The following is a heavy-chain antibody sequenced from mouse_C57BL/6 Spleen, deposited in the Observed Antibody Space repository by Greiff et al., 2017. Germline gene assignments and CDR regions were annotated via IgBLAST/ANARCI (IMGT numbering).Heavy chain of an antibody. J-gene: IGHJ1*03. CDR2: IYPGSGST. CDR1: GYTFTSYW. D-gene: IGHD1-1*01. Sequence: QVQLQQPGAELVKPGASVKMSCKASGYTFTSYWITWVKQRPGQGLEWIGDIYPGSGSTNYNEKFKSKATLTVDTSSSTAYIQLSSLTSEDSAVYYCASNPLYYYGSSSWYFDVWGTGTTVTVSS. CDR3: ASNPLYYYGSSSWYFDV. V-gene: IGHV1-55*01.